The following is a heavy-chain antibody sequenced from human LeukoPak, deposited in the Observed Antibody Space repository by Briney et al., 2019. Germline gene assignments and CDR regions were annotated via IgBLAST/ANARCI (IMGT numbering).Heavy chain of an antibody. V-gene: IGHV1-18*01. D-gene: IGHD3-9*01. Sequence: ASVKVSCKASGYTFTSYGISWVRQAPGQGLEWMGWISAYNGNTNYAQKFQGRVTITRDTSASTAYMELSSLRSEDTAVYYCARAYFAPEIRFYFDYWGQGTLVTVSS. CDR3: ARAYFAPEIRFYFDY. CDR2: ISAYNGNT. J-gene: IGHJ4*02. CDR1: GYTFTSYG.